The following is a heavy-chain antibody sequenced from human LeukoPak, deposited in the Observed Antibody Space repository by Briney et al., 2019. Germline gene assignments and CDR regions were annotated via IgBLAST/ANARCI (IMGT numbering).Heavy chain of an antibody. CDR3: ARCEAAYDILTGYSNDAFDI. J-gene: IGHJ3*02. CDR2: IYYSGST. V-gene: IGHV4-59*08. D-gene: IGHD3-9*01. CDR1: GGSISSYY. Sequence: NSSETLSLTCTVSGGSISSYYWSWIRQPPGKGLEWIGYIYYSGSTNYNPSLKSRVTISVDTSKNQFSLKLSSVTAADTAVYYCARCEAAYDILTGYSNDAFDIWGQGTMVTVSS.